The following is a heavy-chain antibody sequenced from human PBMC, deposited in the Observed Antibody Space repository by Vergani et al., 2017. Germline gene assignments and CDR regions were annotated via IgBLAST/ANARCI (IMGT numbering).Heavy chain of an antibody. D-gene: IGHD1-26*01. CDR3: ARSRPLYSGSPDAFDI. V-gene: IGHV5-51*01. J-gene: IGHJ3*02. Sequence: EVQLVQSGAEVKKPGESLKISCKGSGYSFTSYWIGWVRQMPGKGLEWMGIIYPGDSDTRYSPSFQGQVTISADKSISTAHLQWSSLKASDTAMYYCARSRPLYSGSPDAFDIWGQGTMVTVSS. CDR1: GYSFTSYW. CDR2: IYPGDSDT.